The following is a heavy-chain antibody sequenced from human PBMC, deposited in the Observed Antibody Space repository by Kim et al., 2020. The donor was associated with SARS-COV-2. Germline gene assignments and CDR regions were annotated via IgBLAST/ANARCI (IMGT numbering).Heavy chain of an antibody. V-gene: IGHV7-4-1*02. CDR1: GYTFTSYA. D-gene: IGHD6-19*01. CDR3: ARAFRRAGQWLANWFDP. CDR2: INTNTGNP. J-gene: IGHJ5*02. Sequence: ASVKVSCKASGYTFTSYAMNWVRQAPGQGLEWMGWINTNTGNPTYAQGFTGRFVFSLDTSVSTAYLQISSLKAEDTAVYYCARAFRRAGQWLANWFDPWGQGTLVTVSS.